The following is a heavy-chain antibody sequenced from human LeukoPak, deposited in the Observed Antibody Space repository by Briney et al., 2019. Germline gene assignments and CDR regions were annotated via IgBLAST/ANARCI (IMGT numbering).Heavy chain of an antibody. J-gene: IGHJ6*02. CDR1: GFTFSSYG. CDR3: ARAPSSLYYYYGMDV. D-gene: IGHD2-2*01. CDR2: IWYDGSNK. V-gene: IGHV3-33*01. Sequence: GRSLRLSCAASGFTFSSYGMHWVRQAPGKGLEWVAVIWYDGSNKHYADSVKGRFTISRDNSKNTLYLQMNSLRAEDTAVYYCARAPSSLYYYYGMDVWGQGTTVTVSS.